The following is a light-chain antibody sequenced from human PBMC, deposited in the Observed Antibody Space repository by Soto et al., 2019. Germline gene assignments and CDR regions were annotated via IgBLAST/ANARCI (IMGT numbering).Light chain of an antibody. J-gene: IGKJ4*01. V-gene: IGKV3-15*01. Sequence: EIVMTQSPATMSMSPGERATLSCSASQSVSSNLAWYQENPGQAPRRHIYGASTRATGIPARFSGSVSGTEFTLTLSSLQSEDFAVYYCQQYNNWPLLTFGGGNKVEIK. CDR3: QQYNNWPLLT. CDR1: QSVSSN. CDR2: GAS.